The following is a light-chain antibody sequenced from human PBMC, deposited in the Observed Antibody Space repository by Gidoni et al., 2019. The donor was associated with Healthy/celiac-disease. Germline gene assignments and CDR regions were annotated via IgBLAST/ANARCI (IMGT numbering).Light chain of an antibody. J-gene: IGKJ1*01. CDR1: QSVSSSY. CDR2: GAS. V-gene: IGKV3-20*01. Sequence: EIVLTHSPGTLSLSPGESATLSCRASQSVSSSYLAWYQQKPGQAPRLLIYGASSRATGIPDRFSGSGSGTEFTLTISRLEPEDFAVYYCQQYGSSPWTFGQGTKVEIK. CDR3: QQYGSSPWT.